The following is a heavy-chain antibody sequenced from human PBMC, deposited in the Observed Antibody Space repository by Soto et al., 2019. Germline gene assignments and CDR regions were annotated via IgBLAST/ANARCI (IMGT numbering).Heavy chain of an antibody. V-gene: IGHV3-23*01. D-gene: IGHD6-13*01. CDR1: GFTFSSYV. Sequence: EVQLLESGGGLVQPGGSLRLSCVASGFTFSSYVMSWVRQAPGKGLEWVSSISGSGGSTYYADSVKGRFTISRDNTKNTLFGQMNSLRAEDTAVYYCAKYSSSWYSGMDVWGQGTTVTVSS. J-gene: IGHJ6*02. CDR3: AKYSSSWYSGMDV. CDR2: ISGSGGST.